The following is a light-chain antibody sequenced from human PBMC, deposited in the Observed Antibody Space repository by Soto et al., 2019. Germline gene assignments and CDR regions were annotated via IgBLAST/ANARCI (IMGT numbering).Light chain of an antibody. CDR2: DVS. J-gene: IGKJ5*01. CDR1: QTISNF. Sequence: DIQMTQSASSMSASVGDRVTITCRASQTISNFLNWYQQRSGEAPKLLLYDVSTLQTGVPSRFSGSGSGTDFSLTISSLQPEDLGTYYCQQTFSTSITFGQGTRLEIK. CDR3: QQTFSTSIT. V-gene: IGKV1-39*01.